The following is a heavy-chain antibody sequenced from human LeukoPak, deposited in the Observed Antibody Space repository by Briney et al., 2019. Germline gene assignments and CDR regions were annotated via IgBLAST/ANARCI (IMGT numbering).Heavy chain of an antibody. CDR1: GGTFSSYT. J-gene: IGHJ6*03. V-gene: IGHV1-69*02. CDR2: IIPILGIA. D-gene: IGHD3-3*01. CDR3: ARGDDFWSGYYIGYYYYYMDV. Sequence: SSVKVSCKASGGTFSSYTISWVRQAPRQGLEWMGRIIPILGIANYAQKFQGRVTITADKSTSTAYMELSSLRSEDTAVYYCARGDDFWSGYYIGYYYYYMDVWGKGTTVTVSS.